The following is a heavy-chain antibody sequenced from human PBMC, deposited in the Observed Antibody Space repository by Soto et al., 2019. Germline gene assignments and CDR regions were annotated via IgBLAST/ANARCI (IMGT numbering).Heavy chain of an antibody. J-gene: IGHJ6*02. V-gene: IGHV1-18*01. CDR2: ISAYNGNT. D-gene: IGHD3-16*01. Sequence: GXSVKVSCKASAYTFTSYGISWVRQAPGQGLEWMGWISAYNGNTNYAQKLQGRVTMTTDTSTSTAYMELRSLRSEDTAVYYCAREWGPGYYYGMDVWGQGTTVTASS. CDR1: AYTFTSYG. CDR3: AREWGPGYYYGMDV.